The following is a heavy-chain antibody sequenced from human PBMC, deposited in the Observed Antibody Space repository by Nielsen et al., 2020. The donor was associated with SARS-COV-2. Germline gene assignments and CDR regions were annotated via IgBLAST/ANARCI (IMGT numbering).Heavy chain of an antibody. CDR1: GDSISSSSYY. D-gene: IGHD2-2*01. V-gene: IGHV4-39*02. J-gene: IGHJ3*02. Sequence: SETLSLTCIVSGDSISSSSYYWGWIRQPPGKGLEWIGNISYSGSTYYNPSLKSRVTISVDTSKNQFSLKLSSVTAADTAVYYCAREATQLPHPWAFDIWGQGTMVTVSS. CDR2: ISYSGST. CDR3: AREATQLPHPWAFDI.